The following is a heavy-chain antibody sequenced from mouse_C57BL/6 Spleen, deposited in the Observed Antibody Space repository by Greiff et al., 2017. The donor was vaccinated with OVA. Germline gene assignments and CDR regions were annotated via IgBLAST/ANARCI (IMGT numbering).Heavy chain of an antibody. CDR3: ARYYYGSPRYFDV. Sequence: VQLQQSGPELVKPGASVKISCKASGYTFTDYYMNWVKPSHGKSLEWIGDINPNNGGTSYNQKFKGKATLTVDKSSSTAYMELRSLTSEDSVVYYCARYYYGSPRYFDVWGTGTTVTVSS. CDR2: INPNNGGT. D-gene: IGHD1-1*01. CDR1: GYTFTDYY. V-gene: IGHV1-26*01. J-gene: IGHJ1*03.